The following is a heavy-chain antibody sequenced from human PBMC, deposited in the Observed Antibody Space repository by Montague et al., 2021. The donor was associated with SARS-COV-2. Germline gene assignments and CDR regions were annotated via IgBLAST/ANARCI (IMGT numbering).Heavy chain of an antibody. J-gene: IGHJ6*02. CDR1: GFTFSSYW. Sequence: YLRLSCAASGFTFSSYWMSWVRQAPGKGLEWVANIKQDGSEKYYVDSVKGRFTISRDNAKNSLYLQMNSLRAEDTAVYYCARDSFVVVPAASNYYCYYGMDVWGQGTTVTVSS. D-gene: IGHD2-2*01. V-gene: IGHV3-7*01. CDR3: ARDSFVVVPAASNYYCYYGMDV. CDR2: IKQDGSEK.